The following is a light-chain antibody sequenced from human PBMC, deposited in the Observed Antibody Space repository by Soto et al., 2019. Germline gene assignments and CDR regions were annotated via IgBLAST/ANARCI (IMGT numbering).Light chain of an antibody. V-gene: IGKV1-39*01. CDR1: ESISRH. Sequence: DIQMTQSPSSLSASVGDRVTITCRASESISRHLNWYQQKPGNAPKLLIYAASSLQNGVPSRFSGSGSVTDFTLTISNLQPGDFATYYCQESYSTLSITFGQGTRLETK. CDR2: AAS. CDR3: QESYSTLSIT. J-gene: IGKJ5*01.